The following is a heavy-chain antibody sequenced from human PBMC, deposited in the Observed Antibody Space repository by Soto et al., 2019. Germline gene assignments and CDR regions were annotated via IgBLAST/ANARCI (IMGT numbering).Heavy chain of an antibody. CDR2: INHSGST. Sequence: QVQLQQSGAGLLKPSETLSLTCAVYGGAFSGYYWTWIRQPPGTGLEWIGEINHSGSTNYNPSLKSRGTITVDTSKNLSTLQLTSVPAAETAVYYCARDKNTGLLDYWGQGTLVTVSS. D-gene: IGHD2-8*02. CDR1: GGAFSGYY. V-gene: IGHV4-34*01. CDR3: ARDKNTGLLDY. J-gene: IGHJ4*02.